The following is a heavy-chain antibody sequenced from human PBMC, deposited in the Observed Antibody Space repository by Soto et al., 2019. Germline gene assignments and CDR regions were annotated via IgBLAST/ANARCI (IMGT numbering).Heavy chain of an antibody. V-gene: IGHV1-46*01. J-gene: IGHJ4*02. CDR2: INPSGGST. D-gene: IGHD5-18*01. Sequence: ASVKVSCKASGYTFTSYYMHWVRQAPGQGLEWMGIINPSGGSTSYAQKFQGRVTMTRDTSTSTVYMEMSSLRSEDTAVYYCARGRSAVIQLWLKDYWGQGTLVTVSS. CDR1: GYTFTSYY. CDR3: ARGRSAVIQLWLKDY.